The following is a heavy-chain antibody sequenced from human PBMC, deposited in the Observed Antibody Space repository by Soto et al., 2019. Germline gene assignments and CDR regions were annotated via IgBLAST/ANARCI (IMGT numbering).Heavy chain of an antibody. V-gene: IGHV4-31*03. J-gene: IGHJ6*02. CDR2: IYYSGST. Sequence: TSETLSLTCTVSGGSISSGGYYWSWIRQHPGKGLEWIGYIYYSGSTYYNPSLKSRVTISVDTSKNQFSLKLSSVTAADTAVYYCARDGDYDILTGYYHRYGMDVWGQGTTVTVSS. CDR3: ARDGDYDILTGYYHRYGMDV. D-gene: IGHD3-9*01. CDR1: GGSISSGGYY.